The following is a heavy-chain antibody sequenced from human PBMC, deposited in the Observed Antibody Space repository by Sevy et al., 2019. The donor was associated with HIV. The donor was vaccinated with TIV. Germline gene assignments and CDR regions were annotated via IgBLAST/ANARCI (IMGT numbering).Heavy chain of an antibody. Sequence: GGSLRLSCAASGFTFSSDAMSWVRQAPGKGLEWVSAISGSGGGKYYADSVKGRFTLSRDNSKNTLYLQMNSLRAEDTAVSYCAKEGTTMVRGVIIKPDNWFDPWGQGTLVTVSS. V-gene: IGHV3-23*01. CDR3: AKEGTTMVRGVIIKPDNWFDP. CDR1: GFTFSSDA. CDR2: ISGSGGGK. J-gene: IGHJ5*02. D-gene: IGHD3-10*01.